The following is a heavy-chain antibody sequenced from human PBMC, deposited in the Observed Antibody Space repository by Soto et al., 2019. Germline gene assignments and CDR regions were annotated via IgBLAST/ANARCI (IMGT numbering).Heavy chain of an antibody. Sequence: QVQLVESGGGVVQPGTSLRLSCAASGFTFSSDAMHWVRQPPGKGLEWVGVISYDGSSKYYADSVKGRFTISRDNSKNTLYRQMNSLRAEDTPVFYCSNCRGGVYGRVDYWGQGTLVTVSS. V-gene: IGHV3-30*18. CDR2: ISYDGSSK. D-gene: IGHD3-16*01. CDR1: GFTFSSDA. J-gene: IGHJ4*02. CDR3: SNCRGGVYGRVDY.